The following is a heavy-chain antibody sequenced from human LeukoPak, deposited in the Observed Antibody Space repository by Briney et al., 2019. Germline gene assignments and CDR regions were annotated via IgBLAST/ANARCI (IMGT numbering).Heavy chain of an antibody. CDR3: AREGARPANWFDP. Sequence: WASVKVSCKASGYTFTGYYMHWARQAPGQGLEWMGWINPNSGGTNYAQKFQGRVTMTRDTSISTAYMELSRLRSDDTAVYYCAREGARPANWFDPWGQGTLVTVSS. V-gene: IGHV1-2*02. CDR2: INPNSGGT. J-gene: IGHJ5*02. D-gene: IGHD6-6*01. CDR1: GYTFTGYY.